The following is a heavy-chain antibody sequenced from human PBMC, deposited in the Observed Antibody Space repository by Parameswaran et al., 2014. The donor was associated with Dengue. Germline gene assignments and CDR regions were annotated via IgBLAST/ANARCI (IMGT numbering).Heavy chain of an antibody. CDR2: ISAYNGNT. D-gene: IGHD3-9*01. V-gene: IGHV1-18*01. J-gene: IGHJ4*02. Sequence: WVRQAPGQGLEWMGWISAYNGNTNYAQKLQGRVTMTTDTSTSTAYMELRSLRSDDTAVYYCARLYYDILTGLYYFDYWGQGTLVTVSS. CDR3: ARLYYDILTGLYYFDY.